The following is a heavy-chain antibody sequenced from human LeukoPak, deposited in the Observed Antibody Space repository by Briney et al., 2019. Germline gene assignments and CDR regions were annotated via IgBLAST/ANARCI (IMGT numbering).Heavy chain of an antibody. J-gene: IGHJ4*02. CDR3: TRDQPYYDFWSGTIFDY. V-gene: IGHV3-49*04. D-gene: IGHD3-3*01. CDR2: IRSKAYGGTT. CDR1: GFTFGDYA. Sequence: AGGSLRLSCAASGFTFGDYAMSWVRQAPGKGLEWVGFIRSKAYGGTTEYAASVKGRFTISRDDSKSIAYLQMNSLKTEDTAVYYCTRDQPYYDFWSGTIFDYWGQGTLVTVSS.